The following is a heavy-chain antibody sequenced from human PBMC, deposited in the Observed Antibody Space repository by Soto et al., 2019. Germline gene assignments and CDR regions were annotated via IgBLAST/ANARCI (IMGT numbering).Heavy chain of an antibody. Sequence: QLQLQESGPGLVKPSETLSLTCTVSGGSISSSSYYWGWIRQPPGKGLEWIGSIYYSGSTYYNPSLKSRVTISVDTSKNQFSLKLSSVTAADTAVYYCASTGTGLGYCSGGSCDSSFDYWGQGTLVTVSS. V-gene: IGHV4-39*01. CDR1: GGSISSSSYY. CDR3: ASTGTGLGYCSGGSCDSSFDY. J-gene: IGHJ4*02. CDR2: IYYSGST. D-gene: IGHD2-15*01.